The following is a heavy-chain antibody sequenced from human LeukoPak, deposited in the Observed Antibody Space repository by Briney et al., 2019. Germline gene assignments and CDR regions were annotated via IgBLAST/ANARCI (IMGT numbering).Heavy chain of an antibody. J-gene: IGHJ3*02. V-gene: IGHV4-4*02. CDR2: IHHNGTR. Sequence: PSGTLSLTCGVSVGSISSGNWWTWVRQSPGKGLEWIGEIHHNGTRNFNPSLKSRVIISLDTFKNQISLKQNSVTAADTAVYYCARGRIVVANTGAIDIWGEGTMVPVSS. CDR1: VGSISSGNW. CDR3: ARGRIVVANTGAIDI. D-gene: IGHD3-22*01.